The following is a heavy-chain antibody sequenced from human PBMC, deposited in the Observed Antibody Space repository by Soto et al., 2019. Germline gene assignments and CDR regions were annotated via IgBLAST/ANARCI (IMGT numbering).Heavy chain of an antibody. D-gene: IGHD1-26*01. Sequence: EVQLVESGGGLVQPGGSLRLSCVASGLTFTTYWMTWVRQAPGKGLEWVANIKQDGSEKYYVDSVKGRFTISRDDAENSLYLQMNNLRAEDTAVYYCTRNRAKSDTWGQGTPVTVSS. CDR2: IKQDGSEK. J-gene: IGHJ4*02. CDR3: TRNRAKSDT. V-gene: IGHV3-7*01. CDR1: GLTFTTYW.